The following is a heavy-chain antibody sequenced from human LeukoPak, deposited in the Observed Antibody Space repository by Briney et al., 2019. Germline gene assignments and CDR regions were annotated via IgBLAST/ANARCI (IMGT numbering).Heavy chain of an antibody. CDR3: ARGSGTIFGVVIRATLDY. CDR2: INHSGST. D-gene: IGHD3-3*01. CDR1: GGSISSYY. Sequence: SETLSLTCTVSGGSISSYYWSWIRQPPGKGLEWIGEINHSGSTNYNPSLKSRVTISVDTSKNQFSLKLSSVTAADTAVYYCARGSGTIFGVVIRATLDYWGQGTLVTVSS. J-gene: IGHJ4*02. V-gene: IGHV4-34*01.